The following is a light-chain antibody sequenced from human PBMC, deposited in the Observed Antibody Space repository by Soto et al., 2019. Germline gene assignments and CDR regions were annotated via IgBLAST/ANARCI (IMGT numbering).Light chain of an antibody. V-gene: IGKV3-15*01. CDR1: QSVGSD. CDR2: DAS. Sequence: IVMTQSPVTLSGSLGERATLSCRASQSVGSDVAWYHQKVGQAPRLLIYDASTRATGIPDRFSGSGSGKEYTLTINSLQSEDFAVYYCQQFNDWPRTCGQGTKVEMK. CDR3: QQFNDWPRT. J-gene: IGKJ1*01.